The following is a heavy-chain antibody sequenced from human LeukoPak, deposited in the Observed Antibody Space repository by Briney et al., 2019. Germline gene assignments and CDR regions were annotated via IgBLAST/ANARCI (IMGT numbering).Heavy chain of an antibody. V-gene: IGHV4-30-4*08. CDR1: GGSISSGDYY. CDR3: ARGAWGEDIVVVPAAIWEPLFDY. CDR2: IYYSGST. Sequence: SETLSLTCTVSGGSISSGDYYWSWIRQPPGKGLEWIGYIYYSGSTYYNPSLKSRVTISVYTSKNQFSLKRSSVTAADTAVYYCARGAWGEDIVVVPAAIWEPLFDYWGQGTLVTVSS. D-gene: IGHD2-2*01. J-gene: IGHJ4*02.